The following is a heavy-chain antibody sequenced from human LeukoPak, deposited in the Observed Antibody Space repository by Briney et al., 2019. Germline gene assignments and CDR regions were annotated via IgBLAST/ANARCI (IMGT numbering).Heavy chain of an antibody. CDR2: IYYSGST. D-gene: IGHD7-27*01. CDR1: GGSISSYY. V-gene: IGHV4-59*01. Sequence: SETLSPTCTVSGGSISSYYWSWIRQPPGKGLEWIGYIYYSGSTNYNPSLKSRVTISVDTSKNQFSLKLSSVTAADTAVYYCARVPDTGVRYFDYWGQGTLVTVSS. CDR3: ARVPDTGVRYFDY. J-gene: IGHJ4*02.